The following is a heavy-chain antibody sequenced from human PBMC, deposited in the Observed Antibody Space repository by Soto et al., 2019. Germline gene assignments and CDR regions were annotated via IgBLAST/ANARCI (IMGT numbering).Heavy chain of an antibody. CDR1: GGTFSSYA. V-gene: IGHV1-69*13. J-gene: IGHJ5*02. D-gene: IGHD4-17*01. CDR3: ARDWGYGGKWWFDP. CDR2: IIPIFGTA. Sequence: ASVKVSCKASGGTFSSYAISWVRQAPGQGLEWMGGIIPIFGTANYAQKFQGRVTITADESTSTAYMELSSLRSEDTAVYYCARDWGYGGKWWFDPWGQGTLVTVSS.